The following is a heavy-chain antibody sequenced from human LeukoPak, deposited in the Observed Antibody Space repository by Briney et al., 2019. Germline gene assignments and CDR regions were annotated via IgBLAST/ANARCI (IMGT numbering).Heavy chain of an antibody. V-gene: IGHV4-34*01. Sequence: SETLSLTCAVYGGSFSGYYWSWIRQPPGKGLEWIGEINHSGSTNYNPSLKSRVTISVDTSKNQFSLKLSSVTAADTAVYYCARRSRRYYMDVWGKGTTVTVSS. D-gene: IGHD1-26*01. CDR3: ARRSRRYYMDV. CDR1: GGSFSGYY. J-gene: IGHJ6*03. CDR2: INHSGST.